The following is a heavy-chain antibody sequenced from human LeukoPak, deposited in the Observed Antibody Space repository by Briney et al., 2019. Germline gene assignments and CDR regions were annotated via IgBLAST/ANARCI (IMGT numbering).Heavy chain of an antibody. CDR1: GGSISSYY. CDR2: IYYSGST. CDR3: ARGLDYDSSGYYFFY. V-gene: IGHV4-59*01. Sequence: PSETLSLTCTVSGGSISSYYWSWIRQPPGKGLEWIGYIYYSGSTNYNPSLKSRVTISVDTSKNQFSLKLSSVTAADTAVYYCARGLDYDSSGYYFFYWGQGTLVTVSS. J-gene: IGHJ4*02. D-gene: IGHD3-22*01.